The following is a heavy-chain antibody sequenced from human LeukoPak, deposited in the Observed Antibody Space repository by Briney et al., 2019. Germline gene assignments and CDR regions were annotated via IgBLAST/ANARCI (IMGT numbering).Heavy chain of an antibody. CDR1: GFTFSSYW. D-gene: IGHD5-12*01. Sequence: GGSLRLSCAASGFTFSSYWMSWVRQAPGKGLEWVANIKEDGSAKYYVDSVRGRFTISRDNAKNSLYLQMNNLSAQDTAVYYCVRDSRGYGAYDFDWGEGTLVTVSS. V-gene: IGHV3-7*01. CDR2: IKEDGSAK. J-gene: IGHJ4*02. CDR3: VRDSRGYGAYDFD.